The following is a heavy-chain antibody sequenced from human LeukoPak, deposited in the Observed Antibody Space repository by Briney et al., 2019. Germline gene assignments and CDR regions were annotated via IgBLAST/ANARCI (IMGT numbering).Heavy chain of an antibody. V-gene: IGHV3-23*01. D-gene: IGHD3-10*01. Sequence: GGSLRLSCAASGFTFSSYSMNWVRQAPGKGLEWVSAISGSGGSTYYADSVKGRFTISRDNSKNTLYLQMNSLRAEDTAVYYCAKPGEFDYGMDVWGQGTTVTVSS. CDR3: AKPGEFDYGMDV. CDR1: GFTFSSYS. J-gene: IGHJ6*02. CDR2: ISGSGGST.